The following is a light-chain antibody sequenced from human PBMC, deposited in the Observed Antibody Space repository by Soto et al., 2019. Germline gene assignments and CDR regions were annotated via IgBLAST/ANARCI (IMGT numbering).Light chain of an antibody. Sequence: EIVLTQSPVTLSLSPGERATLSCRTSQTITSVYLAWYQHKPGQAPRLLIYGASSRATGIPDRFSGSGSGTDFTLTISRLEPEDFAVYYCQQYGSSPPYSFGQGTKLEIK. J-gene: IGKJ2*01. CDR2: GAS. CDR3: QQYGSSPPYS. V-gene: IGKV3-20*01. CDR1: QTITSVY.